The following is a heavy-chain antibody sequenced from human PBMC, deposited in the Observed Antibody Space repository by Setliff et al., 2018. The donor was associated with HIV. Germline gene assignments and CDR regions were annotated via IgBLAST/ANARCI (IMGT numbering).Heavy chain of an antibody. CDR3: ARHGEGSAYFDY. CDR2: IYPVDSDT. V-gene: IGHV5-51*01. J-gene: IGHJ4*02. CDR1: GYNFTIFW. D-gene: IGHD3-3*01. Sequence: GESLKISCKGSGYNFTIFWIGWVRQMPGKGLEWMGSIYPVDSDTRYSPSFQGQVTISADKSISTAYLQWSSLKASDTAMYYCARHGEGSAYFDYWGQGTLVTVSS.